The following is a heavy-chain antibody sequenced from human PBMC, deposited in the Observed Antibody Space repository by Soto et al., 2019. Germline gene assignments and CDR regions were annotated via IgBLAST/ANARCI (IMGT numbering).Heavy chain of an antibody. Sequence: PGGSLRLSCAASGFTVSSNYMSWVRQAPGKGLEWVSVIYSGGSTYYADSVKGRFTISRDNSKNTLYLQMNSLRAEGTAVYYCARASPSYYDFWSGYNWFDPWGQGTLVTVSS. D-gene: IGHD3-3*01. CDR2: IYSGGST. CDR3: ARASPSYYDFWSGYNWFDP. V-gene: IGHV3-53*01. J-gene: IGHJ5*02. CDR1: GFTVSSNY.